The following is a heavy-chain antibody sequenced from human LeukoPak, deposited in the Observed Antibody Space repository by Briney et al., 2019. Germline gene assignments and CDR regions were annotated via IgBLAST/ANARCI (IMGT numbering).Heavy chain of an antibody. Sequence: SETLSLTCAVYGGSFSGYYWSWIRQPPGKGPEWIGEINHSGSTNYNPSLKSRVTISVDTSKNQFSLKLSSVTAADTAVYYCARVSCSSTSCYTRARIFDYWGQGTLVTVSS. D-gene: IGHD2-2*02. V-gene: IGHV4-34*01. J-gene: IGHJ4*02. CDR2: INHSGST. CDR3: ARVSCSSTSCYTRARIFDY. CDR1: GGSFSGYY.